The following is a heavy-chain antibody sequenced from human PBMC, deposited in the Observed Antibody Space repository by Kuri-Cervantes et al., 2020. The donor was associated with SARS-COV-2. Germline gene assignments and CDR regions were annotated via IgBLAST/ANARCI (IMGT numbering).Heavy chain of an antibody. V-gene: IGHV4-61*01. CDR3: ARGPQALSPFDS. Sequence: SETLSLTCTVSGGSVSSGSYYWSWIRQPPGKGLEWIGYIYYSGSTNYNPSLKSRVTISVDTSKNQFSLKLSSVTAADTAVYYCARGPQALSPFDSWGQGTLVTVSS. D-gene: IGHD3-3*02. CDR1: GGSVSSGSYY. J-gene: IGHJ4*02. CDR2: IYYSGST.